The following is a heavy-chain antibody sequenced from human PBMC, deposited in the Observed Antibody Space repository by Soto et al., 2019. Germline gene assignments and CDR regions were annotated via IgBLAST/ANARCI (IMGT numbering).Heavy chain of an antibody. Sequence: QVQLQESGPGLVKPSQTLSLTCTVSGGYISSGGCYWSWIRQHPGKGLEWIGYIYYSGSTYYNPSLKSRVTISVDTSKNQFSLKLSSVTAADTAVYYCARGEWLGERRFDPWGQGTLVTVSS. D-gene: IGHD3-16*01. CDR2: IYYSGST. CDR3: ARGEWLGERRFDP. V-gene: IGHV4-31*02. CDR1: GGYISSGGCY. J-gene: IGHJ5*02.